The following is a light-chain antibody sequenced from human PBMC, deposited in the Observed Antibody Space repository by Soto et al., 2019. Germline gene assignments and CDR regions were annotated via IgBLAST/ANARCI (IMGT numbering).Light chain of an antibody. CDR1: QSFRGL. CDR2: DAY. CDR3: QRYGGSPRT. V-gene: IGKV3-11*01. Sequence: VRTQSTVTLSLSVGARASLTSMGSQSFRGLLAWYQQKPGQAPRLLIYDAYNRATGIAPRFSGSGSRTDFTLTISKLEPEYSAVYNCQRYGGSPRTFGQGTKVDIK. J-gene: IGKJ1*01.